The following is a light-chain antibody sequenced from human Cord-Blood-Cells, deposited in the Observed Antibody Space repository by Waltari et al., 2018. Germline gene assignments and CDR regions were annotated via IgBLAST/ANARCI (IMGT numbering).Light chain of an antibody. CDR3: CSYAGRSTVV. V-gene: IGLV2-23*01. J-gene: IGLJ2*01. CDR1: SSAVGGYNL. CDR2: EGS. Sequence: QSALTQPASVSGPPGQSITISCTGPSSAVGGYNLVSCYQQHPGKAPKRMIYEGSKRPSGVSNRFSGSKSGNTASLTISGLQAEDEADYYCCSYAGRSTVVFGGGTKLTVL.